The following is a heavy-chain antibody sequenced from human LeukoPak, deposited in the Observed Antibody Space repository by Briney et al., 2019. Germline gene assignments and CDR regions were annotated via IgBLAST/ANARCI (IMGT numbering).Heavy chain of an antibody. V-gene: IGHV4-34*01. CDR1: GGSLCGYY. D-gene: IGHD1-1*01. CDR2: INHSGST. J-gene: IGHJ4*02. CDR3: ARGRYGAYDY. Sequence: PSDTLSLTCALYGGSLCGYYWSWLPHPPGRGLEWIGEINHSGSTNYNPSLKSRVTISVDTSKNQFSLKLSSVTAADTAVYYCARGRYGAYDYWGQGTLVTVSS.